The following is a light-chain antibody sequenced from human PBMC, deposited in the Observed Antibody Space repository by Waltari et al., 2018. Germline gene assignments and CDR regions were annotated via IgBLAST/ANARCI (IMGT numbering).Light chain of an antibody. CDR2: WAS. CDR3: QQYYIAQYT. CDR1: QSVLFSSDNKTY. Sequence: DIVMTQSPDSLTVSLGERATINCKSSQSVLFSSDNKTYLAWYQQKPGQPPKLLIYWASTRESGVPDRFSGSGSGTDFTLTISSLQAEDVAVYFCQQYYIAQYTFGQGTKLEIK. J-gene: IGKJ2*01. V-gene: IGKV4-1*01.